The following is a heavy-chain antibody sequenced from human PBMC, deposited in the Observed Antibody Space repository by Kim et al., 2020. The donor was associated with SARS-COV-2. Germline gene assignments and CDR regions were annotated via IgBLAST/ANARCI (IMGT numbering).Heavy chain of an antibody. CDR3: ASRCFYSSGNYHDF. CDR1: GGTFGTYP. J-gene: IGHJ4*02. D-gene: IGHD3-22*01. Sequence: SVKVSCKASGGTFGTYPISWVRQAPGQGLEWMGGIIPFFDTTNYAPKFQGRVTMTADDSTRPTYMELSSLKSGDTAVYFCASRCFYSSGNYHDFWVQGT. CDR2: IIPFFDTT. V-gene: IGHV1-69*13.